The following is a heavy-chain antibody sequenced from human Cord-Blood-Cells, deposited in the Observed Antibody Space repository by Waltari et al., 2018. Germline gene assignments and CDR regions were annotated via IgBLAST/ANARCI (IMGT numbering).Heavy chain of an antibody. CDR1: GGSISSSSYY. CDR3: ARLLSYYYDSSGSLGYFDL. CDR2: IYYSVST. V-gene: IGHV4-39*07. Sequence: QLQLQESGPGLVKPSETLSLTCTVSGGSISSSSYYWGWIRQPPGKGLEWIGSIYYSVSTYYTPSLKSRVTISVDTSKNHVSRKLSSVTAADTAVYYCARLLSYYYDSSGSLGYFDLWGRGTLVTVSS. J-gene: IGHJ2*01. D-gene: IGHD3-22*01.